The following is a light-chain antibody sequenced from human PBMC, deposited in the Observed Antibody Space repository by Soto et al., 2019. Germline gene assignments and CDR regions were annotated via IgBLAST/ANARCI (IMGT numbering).Light chain of an antibody. J-gene: IGLJ2*01. CDR1: SSDVGGYNY. CDR3: SSYTSSSTRV. Sequence: QSVLTQPASVSGSPGQSITISCTGTSSDVGGYNYVSWYQQHPGKAPKLMTYDVSNRPSGVSNRFSGSKSGNTASLTISGLQAEDEADYYCSSYTSSSTRVFGGGTKVTVL. CDR2: DVS. V-gene: IGLV2-14*01.